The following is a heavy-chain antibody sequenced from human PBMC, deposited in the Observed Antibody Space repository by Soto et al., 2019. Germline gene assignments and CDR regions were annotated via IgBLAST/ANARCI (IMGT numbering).Heavy chain of an antibody. D-gene: IGHD5-12*01. Sequence: PGGSLRLSCTASGFTFGDYTMSWFRQAPGKGLEWVGFIRSKAYGGTTEYTASVKGRFTISRDDSKRIAYLQMNSLKTEDTAVYYCTSERSGDGYINFDYWGQGTLVTVSS. V-gene: IGHV3-49*01. J-gene: IGHJ4*02. CDR3: TSERSGDGYINFDY. CDR1: GFTFGDYT. CDR2: IRSKAYGGTT.